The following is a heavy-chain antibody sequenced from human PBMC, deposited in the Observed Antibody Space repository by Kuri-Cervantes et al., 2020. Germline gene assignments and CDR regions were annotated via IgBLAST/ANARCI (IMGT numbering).Heavy chain of an antibody. CDR2: ISYDGSNK. J-gene: IGHJ4*02. V-gene: IGHV3-30-3*01. CDR1: GFTFSSYA. CDR3: ARAGEGFGELFRGCFDY. D-gene: IGHD3-10*01. Sequence: LSLTCAASGFTFSSYAMHWVRQAPGKGLEWVAVISYDGSNKYYADSVKGRFTISRDNSKNTLYLQMNSLRAEDTAVYYCARAGEGFGELFRGCFDYWGQGTLVTVSS.